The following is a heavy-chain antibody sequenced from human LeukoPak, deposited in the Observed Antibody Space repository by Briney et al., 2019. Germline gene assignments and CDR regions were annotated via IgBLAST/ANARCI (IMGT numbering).Heavy chain of an antibody. D-gene: IGHD3-10*01. J-gene: IGHJ4*02. V-gene: IGHV3-49*04. Sequence: GGSLKLSCTTSGFTFGDSAMTWVRQAPGKGLEWVGFVRSKVYGGTTDYAASVKGRFIISRDDSKSIAYLQMNNLKTEDTAVYYCSRVRSGNGFDFWGQGTLVTVSS. CDR1: GFTFGDSA. CDR3: SRVRSGNGFDF. CDR2: VRSKVYGGTT.